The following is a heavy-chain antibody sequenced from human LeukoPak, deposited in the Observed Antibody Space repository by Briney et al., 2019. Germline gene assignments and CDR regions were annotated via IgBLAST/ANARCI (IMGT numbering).Heavy chain of an antibody. CDR3: ARDRIQESYYYDSSGSRPFDY. CDR2: MSAYNGNT. D-gene: IGHD3-22*01. Sequence: ASVKVSCNASGYTFTSYGISWVRKAPGQGLEWMGWMSAYNGNTNYAQKLLGRVTMIPDTSTSTAYMELRSLRSDDTAVYYCARDRIQESYYYDSSGSRPFDYWGQGTLVTVSS. CDR1: GYTFTSYG. J-gene: IGHJ4*02. V-gene: IGHV1-18*01.